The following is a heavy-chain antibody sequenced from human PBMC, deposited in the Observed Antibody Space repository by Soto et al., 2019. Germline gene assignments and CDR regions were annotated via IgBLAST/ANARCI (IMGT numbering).Heavy chain of an antibody. CDR1: GFTFTSYA. J-gene: IGHJ5*02. V-gene: IGHV3-23*01. CDR2: ISGSGDST. D-gene: IGHD1-26*01. CDR3: ATDLPGELLPTCFDP. Sequence: EVQLLESGGGLVQPGGSLRLSCAASGFTFTSYAMNWVRQAPGKGLEWVSAISGSGDSTYYVDSVKGRFTISRDNSNNTLYLQMNSLRAEDTAVYYCATDLPGELLPTCFDPWGQGTLVTVSS.